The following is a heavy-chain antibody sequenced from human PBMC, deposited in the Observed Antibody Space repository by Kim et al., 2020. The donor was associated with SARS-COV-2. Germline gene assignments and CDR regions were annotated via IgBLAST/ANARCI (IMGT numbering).Heavy chain of an antibody. J-gene: IGHJ4*02. Sequence: FYVDSVKGRFTISRDNSRNTLYLQMNSLRAEDTAIYYCAKEKAATGTIGYWGQGTLVTVSS. D-gene: IGHD6-13*01. CDR3: AKEKAATGTIGY. V-gene: IGHV3-30*02.